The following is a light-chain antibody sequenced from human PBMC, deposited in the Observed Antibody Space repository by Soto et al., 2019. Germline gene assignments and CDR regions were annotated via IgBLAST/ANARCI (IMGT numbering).Light chain of an antibody. CDR1: SSNIGAGYD. CDR3: QSYDSSLRGSL. V-gene: IGLV1-40*01. CDR2: ANR. J-gene: IGLJ2*01. Sequence: QSVLTQPPSVSAAPGQRVTISCTGSSSNIGAGYDVHGYQHLPGTAPKLLIYANRGRPSGVPDRFSGSKSGTSASLGITGVQDEDEADYYCQSYDSSLRGSLFGGGTKLTVL.